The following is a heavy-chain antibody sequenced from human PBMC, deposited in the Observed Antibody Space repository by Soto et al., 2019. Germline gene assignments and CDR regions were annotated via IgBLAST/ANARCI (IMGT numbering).Heavy chain of an antibody. CDR3: AFFPPIQWHYGMEV. V-gene: IGHV5-10-1*01. CDR1: GYSFTSYW. CDR2: IDPSDSYT. Sequence: HGESLKISCKGSGYSFTSYWISWLRQMPGKGLEWMGSIDPSDSYTNYSPSFQGHVTISANKSTSTSYLHWSRLKAPDTAMYYCAFFPPIQWHYGMEVWAQGTTVTVSS. D-gene: IGHD5-12*01. J-gene: IGHJ6*02.